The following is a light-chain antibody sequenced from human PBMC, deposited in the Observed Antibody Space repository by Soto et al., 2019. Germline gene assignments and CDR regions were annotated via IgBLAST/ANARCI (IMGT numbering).Light chain of an antibody. CDR1: QSVSSSY. V-gene: IGKV3-20*01. Sequence: EIVLTQSPGTLSLSPGERATLSCRASQSVSSSYLAWYQQKPGQAPRLLIYGASSRAPGIPDRFSGNGSGTDFTLTISRLEPEDFSVYDCQQYGTSPQTFGQGTKLEIK. CDR3: QQYGTSPQT. CDR2: GAS. J-gene: IGKJ2*01.